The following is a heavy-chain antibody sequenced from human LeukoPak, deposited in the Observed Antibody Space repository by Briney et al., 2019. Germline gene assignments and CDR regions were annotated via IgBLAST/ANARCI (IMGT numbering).Heavy chain of an antibody. J-gene: IGHJ6*03. V-gene: IGHV3-21*01. CDR3: ARDPYSGTYSDYYYYYMDV. CDR1: AFSSSDYN. Sequence: GGSLRLSCAASAFSSSDYNMNWVRQAPGKGLEWVSSITSTGSYIYYADSVKGRFTISRDNAKNSLFLQLNSLRAEDTAVYYCARDPYSGTYSDYYYYYMDVWGKGTTVTVSS. D-gene: IGHD1-26*01. CDR2: ITSTGSYI.